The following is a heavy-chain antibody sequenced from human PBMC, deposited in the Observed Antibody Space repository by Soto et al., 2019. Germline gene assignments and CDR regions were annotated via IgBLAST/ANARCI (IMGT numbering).Heavy chain of an antibody. J-gene: IGHJ4*02. CDR1: GFTFSSYA. Sequence: PGGSLRLSCAASGFTFSSYAMHWVRQAPGKGLEWVAVISYDGSNKYYADSVKGRFTISRDNSKNTLYLQMNSLRAEDTAVYYCARGGAPNRYSSSWYLVYWGQGTLVTVSS. CDR3: ARGGAPNRYSSSWYLVY. CDR2: ISYDGSNK. D-gene: IGHD6-13*01. V-gene: IGHV3-30-3*01.